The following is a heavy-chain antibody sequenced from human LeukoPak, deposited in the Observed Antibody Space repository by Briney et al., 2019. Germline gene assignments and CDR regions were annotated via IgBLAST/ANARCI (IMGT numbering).Heavy chain of an antibody. D-gene: IGHD4-11*01. J-gene: IGHJ5*02. CDR1: GFTFSSYA. CDR2: ISGSGGST. Sequence: GGSLRLSCAASGFTFSSYAMSWVRQAPGKGLEWVSAISGSGGSTYYADSVKGRFTISRDNPKNTLYLQMNSLRAEDTAVYYCAKDRGMTTVNWFDPWGQGTLVTVSS. CDR3: AKDRGMTTVNWFDP. V-gene: IGHV3-23*01.